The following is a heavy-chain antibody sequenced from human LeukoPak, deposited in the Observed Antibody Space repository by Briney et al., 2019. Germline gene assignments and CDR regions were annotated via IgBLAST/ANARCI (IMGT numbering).Heavy chain of an antibody. CDR1: GGSISSGGYS. V-gene: IGHV4-30-2*01. CDR3: ARGETATIPFDY. J-gene: IGHJ4*02. CDR2: IYHSGST. D-gene: IGHD5-24*01. Sequence: PSQTLSLTCAVSGGSISSGGYSWSWIRQPPGKGLEWIGYIYHSGSTYYNPSLKSRVTISVDRSKNQFSLKLSSVTAADTAVYYCARGETATIPFDYWGQGTLVTVSS.